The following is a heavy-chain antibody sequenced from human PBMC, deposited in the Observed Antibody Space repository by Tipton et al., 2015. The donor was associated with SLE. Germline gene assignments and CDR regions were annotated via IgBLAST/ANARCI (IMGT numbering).Heavy chain of an antibody. D-gene: IGHD6-13*01. CDR3: AREDGSSWYYY. CDR1: GGSFSGYY. V-gene: IGHV4-34*01. J-gene: IGHJ4*02. CDR2: MNHSGST. Sequence: TLSLTCAVYGGSFSGYYWSWIRQPPGKGLEWIGEMNHSGSTNYNPSLKSRVTISVDTSKNQFSLKLSSVTAADTAVYYCAREDGSSWYYYWGQGTLVTVSS.